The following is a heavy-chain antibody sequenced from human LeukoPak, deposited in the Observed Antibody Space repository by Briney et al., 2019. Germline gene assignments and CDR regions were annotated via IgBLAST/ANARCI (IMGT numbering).Heavy chain of an antibody. V-gene: IGHV4-34*01. CDR1: GGSFSGYY. D-gene: IGHD3-3*01. J-gene: IGHJ4*02. CDR3: ARGHNFDFWSGTFKFDY. CDR2: INHSGST. Sequence: SETLSLTCAVYGGSFSGYYWSWIRQPPGKGLEWIGEINHSGSTNYNPSLKSRVTISVDTSKNQFSLKLRSVTAADTAVYYCARGHNFDFWSGTFKFDYWGQGTLVTVSS.